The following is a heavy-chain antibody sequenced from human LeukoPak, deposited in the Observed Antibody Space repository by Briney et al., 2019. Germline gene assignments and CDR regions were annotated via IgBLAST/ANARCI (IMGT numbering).Heavy chain of an antibody. CDR3: ARGQDIVVVPAAINYYYCMDV. V-gene: IGHV4-59*01. D-gene: IGHD2-2*01. CDR2: IYYSGST. Sequence: SETLSLTCTVSGGSISSYYWSWIRQPPGKGLEWIGYIYYSGSTNYNPSLKSRVTISVDMSKNQFSLKLSSVTAADTAVYYCARGQDIVVVPAAINYYYCMDVWGQGTTVTVSS. CDR1: GGSISSYY. J-gene: IGHJ6*02.